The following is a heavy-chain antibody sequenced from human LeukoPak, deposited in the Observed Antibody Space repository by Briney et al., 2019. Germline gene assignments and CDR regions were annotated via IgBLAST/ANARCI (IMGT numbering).Heavy chain of an antibody. Sequence: SQTLSLTCTVSGGSISSGGYYWSWIRQPPGKGLEWIGYIYHSGSTYYNPSLKSRVTMSVDTSKNQFSLKLSSVTAADTAVYYCARARRGYDYVWGSYTYYFDYWGQGTLVTVSS. D-gene: IGHD3-16*01. J-gene: IGHJ4*02. V-gene: IGHV4-30-2*01. CDR1: GGSISSGGYY. CDR3: ARARRGYDYVWGSYTYYFDY. CDR2: IYHSGST.